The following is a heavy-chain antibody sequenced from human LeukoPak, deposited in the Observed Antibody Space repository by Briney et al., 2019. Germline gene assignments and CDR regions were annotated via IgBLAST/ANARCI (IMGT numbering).Heavy chain of an antibody. V-gene: IGHV3-74*03. D-gene: IGHD6-13*01. CDR1: GFTFSTYW. CDR2: VNGDGSST. Sequence: PGGSLRLSCAASGFTFSTYWMHWVRQAPGKGLVWVSRVNGDGSSTKYADSVKGRFTISRDNSKNTLYLQMNSLRAEDTAVYYCARDGIAAVDFDYWGQGILVTVSS. CDR3: ARDGIAAVDFDY. J-gene: IGHJ4*02.